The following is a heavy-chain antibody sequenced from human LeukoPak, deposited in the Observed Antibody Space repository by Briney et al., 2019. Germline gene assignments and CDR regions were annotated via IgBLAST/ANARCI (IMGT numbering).Heavy chain of an antibody. CDR1: GGTFSSYA. CDR2: IIPIFGTA. V-gene: IGHV1-69*05. Sequence: GASVKVSCKASGGTFSSYAISWVRQAPGQGLEWMGGIIPIFGTANYAQKFQDRVTMTTDTSTGTAYMELRSLRSDDTAVYYCANIQYCRNISCYGWFDPWGQGTLVTVSS. CDR3: ANIQYCRNISCYGWFDP. D-gene: IGHD2-2*01. J-gene: IGHJ5*02.